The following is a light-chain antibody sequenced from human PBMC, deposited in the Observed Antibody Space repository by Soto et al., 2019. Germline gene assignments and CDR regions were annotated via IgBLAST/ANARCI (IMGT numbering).Light chain of an antibody. J-gene: IGKJ1*01. V-gene: IGKV3-20*01. Sequence: IVLTQSPCTLSSSPGERSTLSCISSRSVSANNLAWYQQRPGQAPRLLIYGASSRATGIPDRFSGSVSGTDFTLTVSRLEPEDFAVYYCQQYESSPPTFGQGTKVDI. CDR2: GAS. CDR1: RSVSANN. CDR3: QQYESSPPT.